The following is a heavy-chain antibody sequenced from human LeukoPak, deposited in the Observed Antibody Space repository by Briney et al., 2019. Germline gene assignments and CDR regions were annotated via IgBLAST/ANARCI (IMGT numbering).Heavy chain of an antibody. Sequence: GGSLRLSCTASGFTFGDYAMSWVRQAPGKGLEWVGFIRSNAYGGTPEYAASVKGRFTISRGDSKSIAYLQMNSLKTEDTAVYYCTRDLTMVATSYFDCWGQGTLVTVSS. J-gene: IGHJ4*02. V-gene: IGHV3-49*04. D-gene: IGHD5-12*01. CDR2: IRSNAYGGTP. CDR3: TRDLTMVATSYFDC. CDR1: GFTFGDYA.